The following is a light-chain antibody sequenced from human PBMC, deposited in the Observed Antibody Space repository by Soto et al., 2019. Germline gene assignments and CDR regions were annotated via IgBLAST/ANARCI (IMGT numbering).Light chain of an antibody. J-gene: IGLJ2*01. CDR2: NTM. V-gene: IGLV7-46*01. Sequence: QAVVTQEPSLTVSPGGTVTLTCGSSDGPVTSGHYPYWYQQMPGQVPRTLIYNTMNRQSWAPARFSGSLVGVKAALTLSGAQPEDEADYYCLLTYSGGRVFGGGTRSPS. CDR1: DGPVTSGHY. CDR3: LLTYSGGRV.